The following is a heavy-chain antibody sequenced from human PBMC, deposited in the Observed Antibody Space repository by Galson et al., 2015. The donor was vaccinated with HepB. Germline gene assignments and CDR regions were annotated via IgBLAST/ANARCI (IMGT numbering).Heavy chain of an antibody. D-gene: IGHD3-22*01. V-gene: IGHV4-39*02. Sequence: ETLSLTCTVSGGSISSSTYYWGWIRQPPGKGLEWIGSIYYSGSTYYNPSLKSRVTISVDTSKNEFSLKLSSVTAADTAVYYCAREAMDSSPYYHGPEYFQLWGQGTLVTVSS. J-gene: IGHJ1*01. CDR3: AREAMDSSPYYHGPEYFQL. CDR1: GGSISSSTYY. CDR2: IYYSGST.